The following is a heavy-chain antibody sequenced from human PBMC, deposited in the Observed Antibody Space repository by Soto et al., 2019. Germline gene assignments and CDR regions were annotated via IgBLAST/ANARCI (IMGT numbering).Heavy chain of an antibody. Sequence: SVKVSCKTSGGTFSGYTISWVRQAPGQGLEWMGRIIPILGIANYAQKFQGRVTITADKSTSTAYMELSSLRSEDTAVYYCARGFRFGELSPFAYWGQETLVTVSS. CDR1: GGTFSGYT. CDR2: IIPILGIA. D-gene: IGHD3-10*01. V-gene: IGHV1-69*02. J-gene: IGHJ4*02. CDR3: ARGFRFGELSPFAY.